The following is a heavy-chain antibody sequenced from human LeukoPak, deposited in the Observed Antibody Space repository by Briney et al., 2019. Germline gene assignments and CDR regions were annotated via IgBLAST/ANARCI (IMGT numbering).Heavy chain of an antibody. V-gene: IGHV3-73*01. J-gene: IGHJ3*02. CDR2: IRNKANSYAT. CDR1: GFTFSGSA. D-gene: IGHD3-9*01. Sequence: PGGSLKLSCAASGFTFSGSAMHWVRQASGKGLEWVGRIRNKANSYATAYAASVKGRFTISRDDSKNTAYLQMNSLKTEDTAVYYCTMAPYYDILTGDDAFDIWGQGTMVTVSS. CDR3: TMAPYYDILTGDDAFDI.